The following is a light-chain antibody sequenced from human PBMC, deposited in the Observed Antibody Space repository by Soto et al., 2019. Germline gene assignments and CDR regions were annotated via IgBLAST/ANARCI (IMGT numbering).Light chain of an antibody. Sequence: IVMTQSPATLSGSRGERATLSWRSSQSVSSNLARYQQKPGQAPRLLIYGASTRATGIPARFSGSGSGTEFTLTISSLQSGDFAVYYCQQYNNWPPWTFGQGTKVDIK. J-gene: IGKJ1*01. CDR3: QQYNNWPPWT. CDR2: GAS. V-gene: IGKV3-15*01. CDR1: QSVSSN.